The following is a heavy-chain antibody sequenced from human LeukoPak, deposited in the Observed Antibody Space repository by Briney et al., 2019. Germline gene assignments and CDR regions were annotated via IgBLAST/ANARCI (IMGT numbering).Heavy chain of an antibody. V-gene: IGHV4-34*01. CDR2: INHSGST. J-gene: IGHJ4*02. CDR3: ARLCSNGWYNRYFDY. D-gene: IGHD2-2*02. CDR1: GFTFSSYE. Sequence: GSLRLSCAASGFTFSSYEMNWVRQAPGKGLEWIGEINHSGSTNYNPSLKSRVTISVDTSKNQFPPKLSSVTAADTAVYYCARLCSNGWYNRYFDYWGQGTLVTVSS.